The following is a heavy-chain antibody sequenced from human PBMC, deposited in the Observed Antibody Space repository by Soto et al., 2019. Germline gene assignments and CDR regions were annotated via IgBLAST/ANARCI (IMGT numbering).Heavy chain of an antibody. CDR3: AVHGAGGWDFDY. V-gene: IGHV3-30*03. D-gene: IGHD3-10*01. J-gene: IGHJ4*02. CDR1: GFTFSSYG. Sequence: QVQLVESGGGVVQPGRSLRLSCAASGFTFSSYGMHWVRQAPGKGLEWVAVISYDGSNKYYADSVKGRFTISRDNSKNTLYLQMNSLRAEDTAVYYWAVHGAGGWDFDYWGQGTLVTVSS. CDR2: ISYDGSNK.